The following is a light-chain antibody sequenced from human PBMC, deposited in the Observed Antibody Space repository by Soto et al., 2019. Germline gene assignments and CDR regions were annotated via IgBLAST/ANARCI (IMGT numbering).Light chain of an antibody. CDR2: EIT. CDR3: NSYAGGKLI. J-gene: IGLJ2*01. CDR1: SSDVGAYNY. V-gene: IGLV2-8*01. Sequence: QSALTQPPSASGSPGQSVTISCTGTSSDVGAYNYISWYQHHPGKAPKLLIYEITKRTSGVPARFSGSRSGNTASLTVSGLQAEDEADYYCNSYAGGKLIFGGGTKLTVL.